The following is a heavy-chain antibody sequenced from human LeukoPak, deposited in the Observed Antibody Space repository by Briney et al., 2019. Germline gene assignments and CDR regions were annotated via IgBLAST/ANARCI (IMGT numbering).Heavy chain of an antibody. CDR3: ASISITMVRGVMVRGMDV. D-gene: IGHD3-10*01. J-gene: IGHJ6*03. V-gene: IGHV4-34*01. Sequence: PSETLSLTCAVYGGSFSGYYWSWIRQPPGKGLEWIGEINHSGSTNYNPSLKSRVTISVDTSKNQFSLKLSSVTAADTAVYYCASISITMVRGVMVRGMDVWGKGTTVTVSS. CDR2: INHSGST. CDR1: GGSFSGYY.